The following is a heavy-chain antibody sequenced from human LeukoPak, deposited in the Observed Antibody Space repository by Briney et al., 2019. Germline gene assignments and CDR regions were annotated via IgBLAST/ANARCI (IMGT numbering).Heavy chain of an antibody. V-gene: IGHV3-21*01. D-gene: IGHD3-10*02. J-gene: IGHJ4*02. CDR1: GFTFSSYS. Sequence: GGSLRLSCAASGFTFSSYSMNWVRQAPGKGLEWVSFISSSSSYIYYADSVKGRFTISRDNAKNSLYLQMNSLRAEDTAVYYCASVFGGLGLLWGQGTLVTVSS. CDR2: ISSSSSYI. CDR3: ASVFGGLGLL.